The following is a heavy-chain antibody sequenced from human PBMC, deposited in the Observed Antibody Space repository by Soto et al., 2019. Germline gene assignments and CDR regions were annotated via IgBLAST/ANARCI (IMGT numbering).Heavy chain of an antibody. Sequence: PSETLSLTCTVSGGSISSGGYYWSWIRQHPGKGLEWIGYIYYSGSTYYNPSLKSRVTTSVDTSKNQFSLKLSSVTAADTAVYYCASTSYYYDSSGYAYFDYWGQGTLVTVSS. CDR1: GGSISSGGYY. V-gene: IGHV4-31*03. CDR2: IYYSGST. D-gene: IGHD3-22*01. J-gene: IGHJ4*02. CDR3: ASTSYYYDSSGYAYFDY.